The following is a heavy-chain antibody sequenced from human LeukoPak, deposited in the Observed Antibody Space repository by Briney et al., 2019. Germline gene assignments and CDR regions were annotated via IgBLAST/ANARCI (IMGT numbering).Heavy chain of an antibody. D-gene: IGHD3-16*02. Sequence: SETLSLTCTVSGDSFSSYYWSWIRQPPGKGLECSGYIWYSGSTNYNPSLKSRVTISVDTSKNQFSLRLRSVTAADAAVYYCARGARYDFIWGTYRSLDYWGQGKLVTVSS. V-gene: IGHV4-59*01. CDR1: GDSFSSYY. CDR3: ARGARYDFIWGTYRSLDY. CDR2: IWYSGST. J-gene: IGHJ4*02.